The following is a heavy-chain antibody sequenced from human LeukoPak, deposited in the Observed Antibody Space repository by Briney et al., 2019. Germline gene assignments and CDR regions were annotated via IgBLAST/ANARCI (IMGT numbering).Heavy chain of an antibody. J-gene: IGHJ4*02. Sequence: GGSLRLSCAASGFTFSSYWMSWVRQAPGKGLEWVAVISYDGSNEYYADSVKGRFSISRDNSKNTLYLQMNSLRTEDTAVYYCARVAALGYCSGGSCYWIDYWGQGTLVTVSS. D-gene: IGHD2-15*01. CDR2: ISYDGSNE. CDR3: ARVAALGYCSGGSCYWIDY. V-gene: IGHV3-30-3*01. CDR1: GFTFSSYW.